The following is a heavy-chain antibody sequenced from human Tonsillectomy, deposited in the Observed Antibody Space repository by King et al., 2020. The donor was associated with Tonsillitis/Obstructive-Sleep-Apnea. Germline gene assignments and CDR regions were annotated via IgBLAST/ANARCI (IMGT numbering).Heavy chain of an antibody. D-gene: IGHD3-10*01. CDR1: GYSFTSYW. J-gene: IGHJ4*02. Sequence: QLVQSGAEVKKPGESLRISCKGSGYSFTSYWISWVRQMPGKGLEWMGRIDPSDSYTNYSPSFQGHVTISADKSISTAYLQWSSLKASDTAMYYCARGELYYYGSGSYYLFDYWGQGTLVTVSS. CDR3: ARGELYYYGSGSYYLFDY. CDR2: IDPSDSYT. V-gene: IGHV5-10-1*01.